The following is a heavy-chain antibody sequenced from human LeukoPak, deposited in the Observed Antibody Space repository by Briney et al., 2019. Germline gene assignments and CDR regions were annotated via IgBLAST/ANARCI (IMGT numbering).Heavy chain of an antibody. CDR1: GGSMSSYY. Sequence: SETLSLTCTVSGGSMSSYYWSWIRQPPGKGLEGIGYISYSGRTNYNPSLKSRVTISVDTSKNQFSLRLSSVTAADTAVYYCARKTGDLYYFDYWGQGTLVTVSS. V-gene: IGHV4-59*01. CDR2: ISYSGRT. D-gene: IGHD7-27*01. CDR3: ARKTGDLYYFDY. J-gene: IGHJ4*02.